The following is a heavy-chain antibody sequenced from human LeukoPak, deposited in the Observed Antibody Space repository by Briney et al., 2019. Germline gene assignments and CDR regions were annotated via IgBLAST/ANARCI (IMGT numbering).Heavy chain of an antibody. V-gene: IGHV1-2*02. CDR3: AMTSYYYDSSGYFDY. Sequence: ASVKVSCKASGYTFTGYYMHWVRQAPGQGLEWMGWINPNSGGTNYAQKFQGRVTMTRDTSISTAYMELSRLGSDDTAVYYCAMTSYYYDSSGYFDYWGQGTLVTVSS. D-gene: IGHD3-22*01. CDR2: INPNSGGT. CDR1: GYTFTGYY. J-gene: IGHJ4*02.